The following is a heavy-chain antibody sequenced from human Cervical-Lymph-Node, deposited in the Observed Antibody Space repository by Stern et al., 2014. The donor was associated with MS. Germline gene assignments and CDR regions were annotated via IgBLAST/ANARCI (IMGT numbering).Heavy chain of an antibody. V-gene: IGHV3-33*01. Sequence: VQLVESGGGVVQPGRSLRLSCAASGFTFSSYGMHWVRQAPGQGLEWVAVRWYDGSKKYYADSVKGRFTISRDNSENTLYLQMNSLRAEDTAMYYCARGDSSSPLEYWGQGTLVTVSS. CDR3: ARGDSSSPLEY. J-gene: IGHJ4*02. D-gene: IGHD6-6*01. CDR2: RWYDGSKK. CDR1: GFTFSSYG.